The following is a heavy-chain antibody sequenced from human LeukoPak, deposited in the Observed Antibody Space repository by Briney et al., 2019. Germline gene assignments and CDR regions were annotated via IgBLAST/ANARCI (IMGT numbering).Heavy chain of an antibody. D-gene: IGHD1-26*01. CDR3: ARGSEQWELLWY. V-gene: IGHV1-46*01. CDR1: GYTFPSYF. J-gene: IGHJ4*02. CDR2: INPTGGST. Sequence: ASVKVSCKASGYTFPSYFVHWVRQAPGQELEWMGIINPTGGSTTYAQKFQGRVTMTRDTSTSTVYMELSSLRSDDTAVYYCARGSEQWELLWYWGQGTLVTVSS.